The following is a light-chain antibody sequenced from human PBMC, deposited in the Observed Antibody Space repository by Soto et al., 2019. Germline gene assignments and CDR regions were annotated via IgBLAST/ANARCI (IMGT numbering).Light chain of an antibody. V-gene: IGLV2-14*01. CDR2: EVS. Sequence: QSALTQPASVSGSPGQSITISCTGTSSDVGGYNYVSWYQQHPGKAPKLVIYEVSNRPSGVSNSFSGSKSCNTASLTISGLHAEDEADYSCSSYTSSSTYVVFGGGTKLTVL. CDR3: SSYTSSSTYVV. J-gene: IGLJ2*01. CDR1: SSDVGGYNY.